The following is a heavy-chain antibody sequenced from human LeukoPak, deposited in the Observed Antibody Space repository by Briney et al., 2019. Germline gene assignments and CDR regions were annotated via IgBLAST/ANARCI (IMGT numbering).Heavy chain of an antibody. J-gene: IGHJ5*02. V-gene: IGHV4-59*01. D-gene: IGHD3-16*02. Sequence: SETLSLTCTVSGGSISTYYWSWIRQPPGKGLEWIGYIYYTGSTNYNPSLKSRVTMSVDTSNNHFSLKLNSVTAADTAVYYCARYRLNWFDPWGQGTLVTVSS. CDR3: ARYRLNWFDP. CDR1: GGSISTYY. CDR2: IYYTGST.